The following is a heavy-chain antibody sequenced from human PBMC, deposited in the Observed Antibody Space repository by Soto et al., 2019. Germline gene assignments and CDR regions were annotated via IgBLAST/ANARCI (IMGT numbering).Heavy chain of an antibody. V-gene: IGHV4-38-2*01. D-gene: IGHD6-19*01. J-gene: IGHJ4*02. Sequence: SETLSLTCAVSGYSISSGYYWGWLRQPPGKGLEWIGSIYHGGSTYYNPSLNSRVTLSIDMTNNHVSLILNSVTAADTAIYYCARVSATGWHVNGRDYFDYWGQGALVTVSS. CDR3: ARVSATGWHVNGRDYFDY. CDR2: IYHGGST. CDR1: GYSISSGYY.